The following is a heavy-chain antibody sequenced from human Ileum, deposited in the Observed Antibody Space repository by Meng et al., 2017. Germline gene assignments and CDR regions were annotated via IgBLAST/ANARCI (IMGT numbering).Heavy chain of an antibody. Sequence: QVQLVQSGLEVKKPGASVTVSCKASGFIFSSYDINWVRQAPRQGLEWMGWMNPNSGNTGFAQKFQDRITMTRDTSINTAYMELSSLTSEDTAVYYCARRTQSTGTALGYWGQGTLVTVSS. CDR2: MNPNSGNT. V-gene: IGHV1-8*01. CDR1: GFIFSSYD. J-gene: IGHJ4*02. D-gene: IGHD1-1*01. CDR3: ARRTQSTGTALGY.